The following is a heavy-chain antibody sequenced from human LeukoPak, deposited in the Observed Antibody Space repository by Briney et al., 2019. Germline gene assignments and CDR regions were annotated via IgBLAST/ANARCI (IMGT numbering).Heavy chain of an antibody. D-gene: IGHD5-18*01. CDR2: IWYDGSKR. Sequence: PGRSLRLSCAASGFTFSNHGIHWVRQAPGKGLEWVSAIWYDGSKRCYADSVKGRFTISRDDSKNTVYLQMNSLRADDTAVYYCARDPQHSMDAWGQGTTVTVSS. J-gene: IGHJ6*02. V-gene: IGHV3-33*01. CDR1: GFTFSNHG. CDR3: ARDPQHSMDA.